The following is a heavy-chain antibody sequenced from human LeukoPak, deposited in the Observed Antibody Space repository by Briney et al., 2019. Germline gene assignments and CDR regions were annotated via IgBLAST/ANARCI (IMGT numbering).Heavy chain of an antibody. D-gene: IGHD3-10*01. CDR2: IYSGGNT. CDR1: GFTVSSNY. J-gene: IGHJ4*02. Sequence: GESLKISCAASGFTVSSNYMSWVRQAPGKGLEWVSVIYSGGNTYYADSVKGRFTISRDNSKNTVYFQLDSLRAEDTAVYYCARTIPYGSGRQHPGKYYFDYWGQGTLVTVSS. CDR3: ARTIPYGSGRQHPGKYYFDY. V-gene: IGHV3-53*01.